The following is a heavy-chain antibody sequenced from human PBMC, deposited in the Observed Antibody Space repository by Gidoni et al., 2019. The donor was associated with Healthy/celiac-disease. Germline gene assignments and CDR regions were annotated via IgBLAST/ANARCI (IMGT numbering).Heavy chain of an antibody. CDR1: GFTFRSYS. CDR3: ARDDLAYCGGDCYSPDAFDI. CDR2: ISSSSSYI. D-gene: IGHD2-21*02. Sequence: EVQLVESGGGLVKPGGSLRLSCAASGFTFRSYSLNWVRQAPGKGLAWVSSISSSSSYIYYADSVKGRFTISRDNAKNSLYLQMNSLRAEDTAVYYCARDDLAYCGGDCYSPDAFDIWGQGTMVTVSS. V-gene: IGHV3-21*06. J-gene: IGHJ3*02.